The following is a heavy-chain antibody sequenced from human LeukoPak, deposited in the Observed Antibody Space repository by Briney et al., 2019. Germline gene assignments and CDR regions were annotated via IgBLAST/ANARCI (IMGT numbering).Heavy chain of an antibody. J-gene: IGHJ4*02. CDR1: GGSISSSSYY. Sequence: NASETLSLTCTASGGSISSSSYYWGWIRQPPGKGLEWIGSIYYSGSTYYNPSLKSRVTISVDTSKNQFSLKLSSVTAAGTAVYYCARGPFSRMIDYWGQGTLVTVSS. CDR2: IYYSGST. V-gene: IGHV4-39*01. CDR3: ARGPFSRMIDY.